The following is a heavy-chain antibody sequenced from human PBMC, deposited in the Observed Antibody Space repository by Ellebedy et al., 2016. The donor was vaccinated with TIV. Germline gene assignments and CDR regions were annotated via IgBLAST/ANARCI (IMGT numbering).Heavy chain of an antibody. D-gene: IGHD6-19*01. CDR2: KSYSGIT. CDR1: GASITSNY. V-gene: IGHV4-59*01. J-gene: IGHJ4*02. Sequence: MPSETLSLTCTVSGASITSNYWTWIRQPPGKGLEWIGYKSYSGITNHSPSLRGRVTISVDTSKNQFSLNLKFMTAADTGIYYCARGVYTSGWYDYWGQGFPVTVSS. CDR3: ARGVYTSGWYDY.